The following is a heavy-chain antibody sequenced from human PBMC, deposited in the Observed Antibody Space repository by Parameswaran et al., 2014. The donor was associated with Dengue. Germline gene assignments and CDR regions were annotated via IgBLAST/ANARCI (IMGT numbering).Heavy chain of an antibody. CDR2: ISSSSTI. Sequence: WIRQPPGKGLEWVSYISSSSTIYYADSVKGRFTISRDNAKNSLYLQMNSLRDEDTAVYYCAREGDFWSGYYLRNYYYYGMDVWGQGTTVTVSS. V-gene: IGHV3-48*02. CDR3: AREGDFWSGYYLRNYYYYGMDV. J-gene: IGHJ6*02. D-gene: IGHD3-3*01.